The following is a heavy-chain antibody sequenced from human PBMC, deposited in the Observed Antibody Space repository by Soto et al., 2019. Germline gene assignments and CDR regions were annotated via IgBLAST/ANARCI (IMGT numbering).Heavy chain of an antibody. CDR2: IYYSGST. CDR3: ARGTNYYDSRGRTYYFDY. Sequence: PSEPLSLTCTVSGGSISSYYWSWIRQPPGKGLEWIGYIYYSGSTNYNPSLKSRVTIAVDTSKNQFPLKLSSVTAADTAVYYCARGTNYYDSRGRTYYFDYWGQGTLVTVSS. J-gene: IGHJ4*02. D-gene: IGHD3-22*01. CDR1: GGSISSYY. V-gene: IGHV4-59*01.